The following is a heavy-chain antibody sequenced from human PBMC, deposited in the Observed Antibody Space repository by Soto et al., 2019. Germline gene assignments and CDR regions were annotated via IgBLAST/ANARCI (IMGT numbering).Heavy chain of an antibody. J-gene: IGHJ3*02. V-gene: IGHV3-30-3*01. CDR2: ISYDGSNK. CDR1: GFTFSSYA. CDR3: ARRCPRDDAFDI. Sequence: PGGSLRLSWAASGFTFSSYAMHWVRQAPGKGLEWVAVISYDGSNKYYADSVKGRFTISRDNSKNTLYLQMNSLRAEDTAVYYCARRCPRDDAFDIWGQGTMVTVSS.